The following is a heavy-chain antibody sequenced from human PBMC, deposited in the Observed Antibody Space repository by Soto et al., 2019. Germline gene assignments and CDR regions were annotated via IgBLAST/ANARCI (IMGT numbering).Heavy chain of an antibody. CDR3: AMGLMTAAAYYFDF. CDR1: GFTFSDHY. CDR2: IRDTAHSYTT. D-gene: IGHD2-21*02. V-gene: IGHV3-72*01. J-gene: IGHJ4*02. Sequence: EVQLVESGGGLVQPGGCLRLSCAASGFTFSDHYMDCVRQAPGKGLEWVGRIRDTAHSYTTEYAASVKGRFTISRDDSQNSLSLQMNCLKRKETAIYNCAMGLMTAAAYYFDFCGQGSLVTVSS.